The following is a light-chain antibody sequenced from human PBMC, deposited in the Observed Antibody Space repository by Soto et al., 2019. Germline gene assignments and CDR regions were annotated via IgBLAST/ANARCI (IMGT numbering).Light chain of an antibody. J-gene: IGLJ1*01. V-gene: IGLV2-8*01. CDR1: SSDVGGYNY. CDR2: EVS. Sequence: LTQPPSTSGSPGQSVTISCTGTSSDVGGYNYVSWYQQHPGKAPKLMIYEVSERPSGVPDRFSGSKSSDTASLTVSGLQAEDEADYYCSSYAGSNNFVFGTGTKVTVL. CDR3: SSYAGSNNFV.